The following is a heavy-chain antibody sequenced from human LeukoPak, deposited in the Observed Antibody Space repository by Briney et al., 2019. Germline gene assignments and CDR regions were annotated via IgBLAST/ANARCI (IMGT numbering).Heavy chain of an antibody. CDR1: EFTFSTYS. D-gene: IGHD6-19*01. J-gene: IGHJ4*02. Sequence: PGGSLRLSCPASEFTFSTYSMHWVRQPPGKGLEWVAVISHDGNNIYYPDSVKGRFTISRDNSKNTLYLQMNSLRPEDTAVYYCARDIAVGSGCYDYWGQGTLVTVSS. V-gene: IGHV3-30*04. CDR2: ISHDGNNI. CDR3: ARDIAVGSGCYDY.